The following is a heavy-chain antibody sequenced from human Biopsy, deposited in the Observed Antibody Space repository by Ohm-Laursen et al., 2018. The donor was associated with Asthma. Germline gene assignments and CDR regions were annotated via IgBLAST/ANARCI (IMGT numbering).Heavy chain of an antibody. J-gene: IGHJ3*01. D-gene: IGHD3-9*01. CDR2: LIPVLGTP. Sequence: SVKVSCNASGDSFSNYAISWVRQAPGQGLEWMGGLIPVLGTPDHAQMFEGRVTITADESTSTAYMELSSLSSEDTAVYYCARTYYDFLTGQVNDAFALWGQGTMVTVSS. V-gene: IGHV1-69*13. CDR1: GDSFSNYA. CDR3: ARTYYDFLTGQVNDAFAL.